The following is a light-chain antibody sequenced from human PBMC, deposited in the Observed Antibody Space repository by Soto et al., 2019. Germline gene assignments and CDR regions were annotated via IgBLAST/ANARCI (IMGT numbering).Light chain of an antibody. J-gene: IGLJ2*01. V-gene: IGLV3-1*01. CDR3: QTWASSIVV. CDR2: QDS. Sequence: SYELTQAPSVSVSPGQTASITCSGDKLGHKYVSWYQQKPGQSPILVIYQDSKRPSGIPERVSGSNSGSTATLTISETQAMDEADYYCQTWASSIVVFGGGTKVTVL. CDR1: KLGHKY.